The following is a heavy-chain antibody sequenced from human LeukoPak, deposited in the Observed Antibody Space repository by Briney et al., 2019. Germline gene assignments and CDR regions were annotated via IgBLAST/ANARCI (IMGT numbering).Heavy chain of an antibody. Sequence: SETLSLTCTVSGGSISSYYWSWIRQPPGKGLEWIGYIYYSGSTNYSPSLKSRVTISVDTSKNQFSLKLSSVTAADTAVYYCARGGLGVGDKRSNFDYWGQGTLVTVSS. CDR3: ARGGLGVGDKRSNFDY. J-gene: IGHJ4*02. CDR2: IYYSGST. CDR1: GGSISSYY. D-gene: IGHD3-16*01. V-gene: IGHV4-59*01.